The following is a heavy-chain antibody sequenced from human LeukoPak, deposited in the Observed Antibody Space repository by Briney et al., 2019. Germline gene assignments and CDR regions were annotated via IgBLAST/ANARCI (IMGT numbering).Heavy chain of an antibody. D-gene: IGHD6-13*01. V-gene: IGHV3-21*01. Sequence: GGSLRLSCAASGFTFTSYSMNWVRQAPGKGLEWVSSIGSSSSYIYYADSVKGRFTISRDNAKNSLYLQMNSLRAEDTAVYYCARAAYSSTWYSRYFDLWGRGTLVTVSS. CDR2: IGSSSSYI. J-gene: IGHJ2*01. CDR1: GFTFTSYS. CDR3: ARAAYSSTWYSRYFDL.